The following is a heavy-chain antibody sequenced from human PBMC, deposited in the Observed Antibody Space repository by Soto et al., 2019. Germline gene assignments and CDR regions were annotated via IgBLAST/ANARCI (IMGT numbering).Heavy chain of an antibody. CDR1: GFTVSNNY. J-gene: IGHJ6*02. CDR3: ARDNPDWLVGMDV. D-gene: IGHD3-9*01. CDR2: IYSGGST. Sequence: GGSLRLSCAASGFTVSNNYMSWVRQAPGKGLEWVSVIYSGGSTYYADSVKGRFTISRDNSKNTLFLQMNSLRAEDTAVYYCARDNPDWLVGMDVWGQGTTVTVSS. V-gene: IGHV3-53*01.